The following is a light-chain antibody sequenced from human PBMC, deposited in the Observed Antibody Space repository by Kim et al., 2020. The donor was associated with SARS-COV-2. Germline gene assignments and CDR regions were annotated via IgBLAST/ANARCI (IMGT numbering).Light chain of an antibody. V-gene: IGLV1-40*01. Sequence: QSELTQPPSVSGALGQRVTISCTGSNSNIGAGYDVHWYQQFPGTAPKLLIYDNANRPSGVPDRFSGSKSGASASLVITGLQTEDEADYFCQSQDISMRVWVFGGGAKVTVL. CDR2: DNA. J-gene: IGLJ3*02. CDR1: NSNIGAGYD. CDR3: QSQDISMRVWV.